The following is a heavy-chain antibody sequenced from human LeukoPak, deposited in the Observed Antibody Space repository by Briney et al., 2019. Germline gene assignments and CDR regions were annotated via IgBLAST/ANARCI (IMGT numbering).Heavy chain of an antibody. CDR2: IYPDDSDA. J-gene: IGHJ6*02. V-gene: IGHV5-51*04. CDR3: ARGAYGSGSYYNYYGMDV. Sequence: GESLRISCKGSGYTFATRWLAWVRQMPGRGLEWMGIIYPDDSDAIYSPSFQGQVTISADKPISTAYLQWSSLKASDSAMYYCARGAYGSGSYYNYYGMDVWGQGTTVTVSS. D-gene: IGHD3-10*01. CDR1: GYTFATRW.